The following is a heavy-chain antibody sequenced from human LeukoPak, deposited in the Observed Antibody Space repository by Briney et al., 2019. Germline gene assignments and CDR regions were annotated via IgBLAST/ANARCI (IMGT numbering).Heavy chain of an antibody. CDR2: ISYDGSNK. CDR1: GFTFSSYA. CDR3: ARGFKDYDFWSGYYTGIVY. V-gene: IGHV3-30*04. J-gene: IGHJ4*02. D-gene: IGHD3-3*01. Sequence: GGSLRLSCAASGFTFSSYAMHWVRQAPGKGLEWVAVISYDGSNKYYADSVKGRFTISRDNSKNSLYLQMNSLRAEDTAVYYCARGFKDYDFWSGYYTGIVYWGQGTLVTVSS.